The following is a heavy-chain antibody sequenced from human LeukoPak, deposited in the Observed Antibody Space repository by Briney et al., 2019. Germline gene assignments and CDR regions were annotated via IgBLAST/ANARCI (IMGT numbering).Heavy chain of an antibody. J-gene: IGHJ4*02. D-gene: IGHD3-22*01. CDR2: INHNGST. Sequence: SETLSLTCAVYGGSFSGYYWSWIRQPPGKGLEWIGEINHNGSTNYNPSLKSRVTISVDTSNNQFSLKLRSVTAAATAVYYCSGASDYYDSSPFDYWGQGTLVTVSS. V-gene: IGHV4-34*01. CDR1: GGSFSGYY. CDR3: SGASDYYDSSPFDY.